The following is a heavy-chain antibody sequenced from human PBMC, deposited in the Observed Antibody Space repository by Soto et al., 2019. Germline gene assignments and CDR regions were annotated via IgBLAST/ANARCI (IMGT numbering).Heavy chain of an antibody. Sequence: EVQLVESGGGLVQPGGSLRLSCAASGFTFSRYWMSWFRQAPGKGLEWVANMNQDGSEKYYVYSMEGRFTISRDNARNSLSLQMDSLRVEDTAVYYCAKNRVETTRDKAPEFWGQGTLVTVSS. CDR1: GFTFSRYW. J-gene: IGHJ4*02. D-gene: IGHD4-4*01. V-gene: IGHV3-7*01. CDR2: MNQDGSEK. CDR3: AKNRVETTRDKAPEF.